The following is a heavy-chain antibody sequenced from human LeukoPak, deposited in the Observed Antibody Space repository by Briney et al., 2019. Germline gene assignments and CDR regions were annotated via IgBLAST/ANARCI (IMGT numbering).Heavy chain of an antibody. J-gene: IGHJ1*01. D-gene: IGHD6-19*01. CDR2: IWYDGSNK. Sequence: AGASLRLSCAASGFTFSSYAMSWVRQAPGKGLEWVAVIWYDGSNKYYADSVKGRFTISRDNSKNTLYLQMNSLRAEDTAVYYCASAGYSSGWYQGEYFQHWGQGTLVTVSS. V-gene: IGHV3-33*08. CDR1: GFTFSSYA. CDR3: ASAGYSSGWYQGEYFQH.